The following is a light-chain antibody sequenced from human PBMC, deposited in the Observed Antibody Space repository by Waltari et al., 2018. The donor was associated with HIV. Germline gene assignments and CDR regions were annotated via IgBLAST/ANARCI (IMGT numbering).Light chain of an antibody. Sequence: QSVLTQPPSVSAAPGQKVTISCSGSSSNIGKNFLSWFKQLPGTAHKLLIYDNNKRPSVIPDRFSGTKSGTSATLGITGLQTGDEADYYCGTWDSSLSGVVFGGGTKLTVL. CDR1: SSNIGKNF. V-gene: IGLV1-51*01. CDR3: GTWDSSLSGVV. CDR2: DNN. J-gene: IGLJ2*01.